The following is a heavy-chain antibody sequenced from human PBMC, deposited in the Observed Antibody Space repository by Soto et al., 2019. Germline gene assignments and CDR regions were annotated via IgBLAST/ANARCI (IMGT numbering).Heavy chain of an antibody. J-gene: IGHJ6*02. CDR3: ARDQFMVTGYYYYYGMDV. CDR2: ISSTSTII. CDR1: RFTFSSYE. D-gene: IGHD5-18*01. V-gene: IGHV3-48*03. Sequence: LRLSCAASRFTFSSYEMNWVRQAPGKGLEWVSYISSTSTIIYYADSVKGRFTISRDNAKNSLYLQMNSLRAEDTAVYYCARDQFMVTGYYYYYGMDVWGQGTTVTVSS.